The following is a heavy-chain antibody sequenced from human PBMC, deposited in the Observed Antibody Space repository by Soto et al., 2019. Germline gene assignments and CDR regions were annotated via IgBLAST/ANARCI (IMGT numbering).Heavy chain of an antibody. J-gene: IGHJ4*02. Sequence: EVQLVESGGGLVKPGGSLRLSCAASGFTFSNAWMSWVRQAPGKGLEWVGRIKSKTDGGTTDYAAPVKGRFTISRDDSKNTLYLQMNSLKTEDTAVYYCTTDQDCSSTSCYRPFDYWGQGTLVTVSS. D-gene: IGHD2-2*02. CDR3: TTDQDCSSTSCYRPFDY. CDR1: GFTFSNAW. CDR2: IKSKTDGGTT. V-gene: IGHV3-15*01.